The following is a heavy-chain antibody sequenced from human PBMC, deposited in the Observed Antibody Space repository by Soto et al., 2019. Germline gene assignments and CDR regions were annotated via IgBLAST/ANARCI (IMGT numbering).Heavy chain of an antibody. V-gene: IGHV4-30-2*01. D-gene: IGHD2-2*01. CDR2: IYHSGST. CDR1: GGSISSGGYS. Sequence: SSETLSLTCAVSGGSISSGGYSWSWIRQPPEKGLEWIGYIYHSGSTYYNPSLKSRVTISVDRSKNQFSLKLSSVTAADTAVYYCARVVPAAKNPNRFAPWGRRTLVIVSS. CDR3: ARVVPAAKNPNRFAP. J-gene: IGHJ5*02.